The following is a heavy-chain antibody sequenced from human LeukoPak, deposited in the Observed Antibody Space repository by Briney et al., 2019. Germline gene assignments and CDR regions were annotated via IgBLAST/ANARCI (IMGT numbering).Heavy chain of an antibody. CDR3: ARARGYSFGYRYWYFDL. J-gene: IGHJ2*01. CDR1: GGSFSGYY. CDR2: INHSGTT. Sequence: SETLSLTCAVYGGSFSGYYWSWIRQPPGKGREWIGEINHSGTTNYNPSLKSRVTISGDTSKNQFSLRLSSVAAADTAVYYCARARGYSFGYRYWYFDLWGRGTRVSVS. V-gene: IGHV4-34*01. D-gene: IGHD5-18*01.